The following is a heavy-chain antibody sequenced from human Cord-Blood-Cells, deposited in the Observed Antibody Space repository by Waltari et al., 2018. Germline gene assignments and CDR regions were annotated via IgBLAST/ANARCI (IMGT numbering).Heavy chain of an antibody. CDR2: ISWNSVSI. D-gene: IGHD2-15*01. J-gene: IGHJ6*02. CDR3: AKAGGGYCSGGSCYEAYYYYYYGMDV. V-gene: IGHV3-9*01. Sequence: GGGLVQPGRSLRLSCAASGFTFDDYAMHWVRQAPGKGLEWVSGISWNSVSIGYADSVKGRFTISRDNAKNSLYLQMNSLRAEDTALYYCAKAGGGYCSGGSCYEAYYYYYYGMDVWGQGTTVTVSS. CDR1: GFTFDDYA.